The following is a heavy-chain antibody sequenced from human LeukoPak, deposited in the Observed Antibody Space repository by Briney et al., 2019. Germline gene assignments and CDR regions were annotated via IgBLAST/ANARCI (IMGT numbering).Heavy chain of an antibody. J-gene: IGHJ4*02. V-gene: IGHV1-8*01. CDR1: GYTFISYD. D-gene: IGHD3-22*01. Sequence: ASVKVSCKVSGYTFISYDINWVRQATGQGLEWMGWMNPNSGNTGYAQKFQGRVTMTRNTSISTAYMELSSLRSEDTAVYYCASLGTYYYDSSGYYWDYWGQGTLVTVSS. CDR3: ASLGTYYYDSSGYYWDY. CDR2: MNPNSGNT.